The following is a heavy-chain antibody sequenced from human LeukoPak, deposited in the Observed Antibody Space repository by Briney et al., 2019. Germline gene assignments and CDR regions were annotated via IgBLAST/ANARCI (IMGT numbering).Heavy chain of an antibody. CDR2: IKSKAHGGTT. Sequence: PGGSLRLSCAASGFTSSNAWMTWVRQAPGKGLEWVGRIKSKAHGGTTDYAAPVKGRFTISRDDSKNTLYLQMNSLKTEDTAMYFCTTQVRGVTFDYWGQGTLVTVSS. CDR1: GFTSSNAW. D-gene: IGHD3-10*01. J-gene: IGHJ4*02. V-gene: IGHV3-15*05. CDR3: TTQVRGVTFDY.